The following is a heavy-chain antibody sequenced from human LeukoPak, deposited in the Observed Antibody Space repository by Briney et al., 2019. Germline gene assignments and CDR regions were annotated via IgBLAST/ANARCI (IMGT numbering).Heavy chain of an antibody. V-gene: IGHV6-1*01. D-gene: IGHD1-14*01. CDR2: TYYRSKWII. CDR3: ARVLGRNYNYYYGMDV. J-gene: IGHJ6*02. CDR1: GDSVSSSSSA. Sequence: SQTLSLTCAISGDSVSSSSSAWSWIRQSPSRGLEWLGRTYYRSKWIIDYAVSVESRITINPDTSKNQFSLQLNSVTPEDTAVYYCARVLGRNYNYYYGMDVWGQGTTVTVSS.